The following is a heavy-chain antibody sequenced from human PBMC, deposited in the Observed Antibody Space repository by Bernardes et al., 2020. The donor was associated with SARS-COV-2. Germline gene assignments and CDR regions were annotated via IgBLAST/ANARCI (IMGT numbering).Heavy chain of an antibody. CDR3: ARAPFTVAAHIDD. V-gene: IGHV3-30*04. CDR1: GFTFSTCP. J-gene: IGHJ4*02. D-gene: IGHD6-19*01. CDR2: ISSDGGIK. Sequence: GGSLRLSCAASGFTFSTCPLHWVRQAPGKGLEWVALISSDGGIKFYADSAKGRFTVSRDNSRNTLYLQMDSLGTEDTAVYYCARAPFTVAAHIDDWGQGTLVTVSA.